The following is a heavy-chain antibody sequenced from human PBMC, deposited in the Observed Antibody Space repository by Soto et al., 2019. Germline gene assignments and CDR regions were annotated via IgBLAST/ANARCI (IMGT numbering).Heavy chain of an antibody. Sequence: GGSLRLSCAASGFTFSSYAMHWVRQAPGKGLEWVAVISYDGSNKYYADSVKGRFTISRDNSKNTLYLQMNSLRAEDTAVYYCATDYMKTTVTTFDYWGQGTLVTV. CDR1: GFTFSSYA. D-gene: IGHD4-17*01. CDR2: ISYDGSNK. V-gene: IGHV3-30-3*01. CDR3: ATDYMKTTVTTFDY. J-gene: IGHJ4*02.